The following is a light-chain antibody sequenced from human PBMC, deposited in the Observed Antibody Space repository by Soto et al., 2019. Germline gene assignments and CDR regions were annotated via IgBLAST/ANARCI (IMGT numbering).Light chain of an antibody. V-gene: IGLV2-14*01. J-gene: IGLJ1*01. CDR2: EVS. CDR1: SSDVGTYNY. Sequence: QSVLTQPACVSGSPGQSITISGTGTSSDVGTYNYVSWYQQHPGKAPKLMIYEVSNRPSGISNRFSGSKSGDTASLTISGLHTEDEADYYCCSYTSNSTYVFGTGTKVTVL. CDR3: CSYTSNSTYV.